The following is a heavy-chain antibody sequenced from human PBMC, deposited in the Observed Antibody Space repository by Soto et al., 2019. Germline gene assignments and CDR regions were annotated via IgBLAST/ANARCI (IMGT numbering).Heavy chain of an antibody. CDR2: IYYSGST. Sequence: QVQLQESGPGLVKPSETLSLTCTVSGGSISSYYWSWIRQPPGKGLEWIGYIYYSGSTNYNPSLKSRVTISVDTSKNQFSLKLSSVTAADTAVYYCARSESRNWNYGYWGQGTLVTVSS. J-gene: IGHJ4*02. D-gene: IGHD1-7*01. CDR3: ARSESRNWNYGY. CDR1: GGSISSYY. V-gene: IGHV4-59*01.